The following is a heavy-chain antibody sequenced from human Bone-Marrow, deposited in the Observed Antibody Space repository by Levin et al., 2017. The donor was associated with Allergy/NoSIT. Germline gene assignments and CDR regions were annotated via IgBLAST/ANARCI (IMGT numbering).Heavy chain of an antibody. Sequence: GGSLRLSCAASGFTFSDYYMSWIRQAPGKGLEWVSYISGSGSTIYYADSVKGRLTIPRDNAKNSLYLQMNSLRAEDTAVYYCARVLRNFDWTPSDYWGQGALVTVSS. J-gene: IGHJ4*02. CDR2: ISGSGSTI. CDR3: ARVLRNFDWTPSDY. D-gene: IGHD3-9*01. V-gene: IGHV3-11*01. CDR1: GFTFSDYY.